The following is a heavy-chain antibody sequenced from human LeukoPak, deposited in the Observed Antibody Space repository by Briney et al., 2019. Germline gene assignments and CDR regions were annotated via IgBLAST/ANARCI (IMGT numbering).Heavy chain of an antibody. Sequence: GGSLRLSCAASGFTFSSYWMSWVRQAPGKGLGWVANIKQDGSEKFYVDSVKGRFAISRDNAKSSLYLQMNSLRAEDTAVYYCARGYCSSNRCYVVVYFDYWGQGTLVTVSS. V-gene: IGHV3-7*03. CDR1: GFTFSSYW. CDR3: ARGYCSSNRCYVVVYFDY. CDR2: IKQDGSEK. J-gene: IGHJ4*02. D-gene: IGHD2-2*01.